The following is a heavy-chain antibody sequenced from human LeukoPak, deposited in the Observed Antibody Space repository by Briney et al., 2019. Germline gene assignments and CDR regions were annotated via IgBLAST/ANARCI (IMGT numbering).Heavy chain of an antibody. CDR3: VSPGYDY. J-gene: IGHJ4*02. Sequence: GSLRLSCTASGFTFGDYAMSWFRQAPGKGLAWVSSISDIGDNTYYADSVKGRFTISRDNSKNTLYLQMNSLRGEDTAVYYCVSPGYDYWGQGTLVSVSS. D-gene: IGHD2-2*03. V-gene: IGHV3-23*01. CDR1: GFTFGDYA. CDR2: ISDIGDNT.